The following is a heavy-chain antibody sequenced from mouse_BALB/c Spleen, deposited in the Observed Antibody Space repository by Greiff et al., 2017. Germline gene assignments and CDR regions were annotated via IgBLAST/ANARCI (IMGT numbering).Heavy chain of an antibody. Sequence: VKLQQSGPELVRPGVSVKISCKGSSYTFTDYAMHWVKQSHAKSLEWIGVISTYYGNTNYNQKFKGKATMTVDKSSSTAYMELARLTSEDSAVYYCARGYDSIYYAMDYWGQGTSVTVSS. D-gene: IGHD2-14*01. CDR3: ARGYDSIYYAMDY. CDR1: SYTFTDYA. V-gene: IGHV1-67*01. CDR2: ISTYYGNT. J-gene: IGHJ4*01.